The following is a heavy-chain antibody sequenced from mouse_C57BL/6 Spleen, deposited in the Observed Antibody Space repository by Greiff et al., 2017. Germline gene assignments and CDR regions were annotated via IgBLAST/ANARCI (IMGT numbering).Heavy chain of an antibody. CDR2: IYPGDGDT. J-gene: IGHJ4*01. CDR3: ARGGYHAMDY. V-gene: IGHV1-82*01. CDR1: GYAFSSSW. Sequence: QVQLKQSGPELVKPGASVKISCKASGYAFSSSWMNWVKQRPGKGLEWIGRIYPGDGDTNYNGKFKGKATLTADKSSSTAYMQLSSLTSEDSAVYFCARGGYHAMDYWGQGTSVTVSS. D-gene: IGHD1-1*02.